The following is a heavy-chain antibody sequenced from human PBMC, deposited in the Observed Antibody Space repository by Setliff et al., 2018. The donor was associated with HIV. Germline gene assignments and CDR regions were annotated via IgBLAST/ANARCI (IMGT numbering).Heavy chain of an antibody. V-gene: IGHV1-46*01. CDR1: GYTFSTYG. D-gene: IGHD1-26*01. Sequence: GASVKVSCKASGYTFSTYGISWVRQAPGQGLEWLGTVNPSTGRTTYAQNFQGRVAMTRDSSTNTVYMEVSSLKSDDTAVYYCARAVLYSGSYYPFDYWGQGVLVTVSS. CDR2: VNPSTGRT. CDR3: ARAVLYSGSYYPFDY. J-gene: IGHJ4*02.